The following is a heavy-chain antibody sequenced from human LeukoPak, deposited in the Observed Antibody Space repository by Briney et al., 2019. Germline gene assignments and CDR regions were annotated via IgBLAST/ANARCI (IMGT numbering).Heavy chain of an antibody. Sequence: GESLKLSCQTSEYYFNNYWITWMRQMPGKGQDCMGIIYPDDSQTRYSPSFQGQVTISADKSIRTTNLQWRRLKPSHTAMYYCARHEIGGDRSSWYMSWGQGTLVSVSS. CDR2: IYPDDSQT. CDR3: ARHEIGGDRSSWYMS. J-gene: IGHJ1*01. V-gene: IGHV5-51*01. CDR1: EYYFNNYW. D-gene: IGHD6-13*01.